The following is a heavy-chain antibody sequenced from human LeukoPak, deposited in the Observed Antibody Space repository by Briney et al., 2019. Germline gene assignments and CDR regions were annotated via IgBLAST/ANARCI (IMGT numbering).Heavy chain of an antibody. J-gene: IGHJ4*02. CDR2: ISGSGGST. D-gene: IGHD3-10*01. CDR1: GFTFSSYA. Sequence: PGGSLRLSCAASGFTFSSYAMSWVRQAPGKGLEWVSAISGSGGSTYYADSVKGRFTISRDNSKNTLYLQMNSLRAEDTAVYYCAKDGTMVRGVIITGEFDYWGQGTLVTVSS. CDR3: AKDGTMVRGVIITGEFDY. V-gene: IGHV3-23*01.